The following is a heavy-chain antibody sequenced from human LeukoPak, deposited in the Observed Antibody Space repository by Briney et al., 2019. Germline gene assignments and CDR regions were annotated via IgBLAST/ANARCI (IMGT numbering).Heavy chain of an antibody. J-gene: IGHJ4*02. V-gene: IGHV3-30*03. CDR1: GFTFSSYG. CDR3: VRDRDTSGWLY. D-gene: IGHD6-19*01. Sequence: GGSLRLSCAASGFTFSSYGMHWVRQAPGEGLEWVTVISHDDKNRYYADSVKGRFTISRDNSKNTVYLQMNSLRVEDTAVYFCVRDRDTSGWLYWGQGTLVTVSS. CDR2: ISHDDKNR.